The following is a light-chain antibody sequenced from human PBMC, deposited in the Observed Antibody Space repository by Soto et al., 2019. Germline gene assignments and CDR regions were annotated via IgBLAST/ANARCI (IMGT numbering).Light chain of an antibody. CDR3: QQSSSTPHT. CDR2: SAS. J-gene: IGKJ2*01. Sequence: DIQMTQSPSSLSASLGDRVTITCRAGQTINNYLHWYQQRPGEAHKLLMYSASNLQTGVPPRFSGSGSGTHFTLTISSLQPEDFATYYCQQSSSTPHTFGQGTIVEIK. V-gene: IGKV1-39*01. CDR1: QTINNY.